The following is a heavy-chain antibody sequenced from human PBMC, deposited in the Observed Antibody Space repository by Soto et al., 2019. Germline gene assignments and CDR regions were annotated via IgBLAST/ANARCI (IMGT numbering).Heavy chain of an antibody. D-gene: IGHD3-16*01. CDR3: AGDWGPYWFDP. J-gene: IGHJ5*02. CDR1: GDSLSGGTKY. Sequence: SETLSLTCTVSGDSLSGGTKYWNWVRQPPGKDLEWIGYIYHGGTTKYNPSLKSRVTISQDTSKNQFSLGIHSVVPSDTAVYYCAGDWGPYWFDPWGQGILVTVS. V-gene: IGHV4-61*01. CDR2: IYHGGTT.